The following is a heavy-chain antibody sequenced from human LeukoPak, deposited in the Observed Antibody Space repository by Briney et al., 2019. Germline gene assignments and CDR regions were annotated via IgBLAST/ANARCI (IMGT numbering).Heavy chain of an antibody. Sequence: SQTLSLPCTVSGGSISRGGYYWSWIRQPPGKGLEWIEYIYHSGSTYYNTSLKSRVTISVARSKNQFSLKLSSVSAADTAVYYCARVVYSSSSDFDDWGQGTLVTVSA. D-gene: IGHD6-6*01. V-gene: IGHV4-30-2*01. J-gene: IGHJ4*02. CDR3: ARVVYSSSSDFDD. CDR1: GGSISRGGYY. CDR2: IYHSGST.